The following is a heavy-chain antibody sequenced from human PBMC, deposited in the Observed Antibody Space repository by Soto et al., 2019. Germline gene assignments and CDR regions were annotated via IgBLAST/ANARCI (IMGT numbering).Heavy chain of an antibody. Sequence: SLRLSCAASGCTFSSYAMQWVRQAPGKGLEWVAVISYDGSNKYYADSVKGRVTMTEDTSTDTAYMELSSLRSEDTAVYYCAAIRFLEWPRTANWFDPWGQGTLVTVSS. CDR3: AAIRFLEWPRTANWFDP. D-gene: IGHD3-3*01. CDR2: ISYDGSNK. CDR1: GCTFSSYA. V-gene: IGHV3-30-3*01. J-gene: IGHJ5*02.